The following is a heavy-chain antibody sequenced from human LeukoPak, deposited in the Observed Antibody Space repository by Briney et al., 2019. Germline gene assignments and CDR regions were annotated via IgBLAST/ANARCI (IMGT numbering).Heavy chain of an antibody. J-gene: IGHJ4*02. Sequence: ASVKVSCKASGYIFTAHYMHWVRQAPGQGLEWMGWINPNSGGTNYGQTFEGRLTMTRDTSISTAYMELSRLRSDDTAVYYCARVADAAMSEGTFDNWGQGTLVTVSS. CDR2: INPNSGGT. CDR3: ARVADAAMSEGTFDN. D-gene: IGHD5-18*01. V-gene: IGHV1-2*02. CDR1: GYIFTAHY.